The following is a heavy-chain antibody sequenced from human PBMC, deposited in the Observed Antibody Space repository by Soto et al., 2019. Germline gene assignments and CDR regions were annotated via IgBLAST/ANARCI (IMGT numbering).Heavy chain of an antibody. J-gene: IGHJ4*02. D-gene: IGHD3-10*01. Sequence: GESLKISCKGSGYSFTSYWISWVRQMPGKGLEWMGRIDPSDSYTNYSPSFQGHVTISADKSISTAYLQWSSLKASDTAMYYCASYYYGSGPPFDYWGQGTLVTVSS. V-gene: IGHV5-10-1*01. CDR3: ASYYYGSGPPFDY. CDR2: IDPSDSYT. CDR1: GYSFTSYW.